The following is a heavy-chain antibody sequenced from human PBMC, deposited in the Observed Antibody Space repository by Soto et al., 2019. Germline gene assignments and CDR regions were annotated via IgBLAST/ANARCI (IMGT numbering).Heavy chain of an antibody. D-gene: IGHD1-20*01. CDR1: GYTFTAFY. V-gene: IGHV1-2*02. J-gene: IGHJ1*01. CDR2: INPKNGGI. Sequence: QVLLVQSGAEVKKPGASVKVSCKSSGYTFTAFYIHWVRQVPGQGLEWVGWINPKNGGINYAQKFQCRVTMTRDTSVNTSYLDINRLNVDDSAIYYCVRCQSVLYLDLWGRGTQVTVSS. CDR3: VRCQSVLYLDL.